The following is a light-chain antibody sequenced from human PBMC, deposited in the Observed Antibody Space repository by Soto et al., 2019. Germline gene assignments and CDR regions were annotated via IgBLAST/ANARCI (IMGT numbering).Light chain of an antibody. CDR1: QSVSSSY. CDR3: QQYGSSSIT. CDR2: GAS. J-gene: IGKJ5*01. V-gene: IGKV3-20*01. Sequence: EIMLTQSPGTLSLSPGERATLSCRASQSVSSSYLAWYQQKPGQAPRLLIYGASNRATGIPDRFSGSGSGTDFTLTISRLEPEDFAVYYCQQYGSSSITFGQGTRPE.